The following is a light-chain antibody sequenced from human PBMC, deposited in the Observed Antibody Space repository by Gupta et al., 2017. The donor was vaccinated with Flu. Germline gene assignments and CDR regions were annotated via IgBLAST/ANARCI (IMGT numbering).Light chain of an antibody. CDR2: GAS. Sequence: PATLSVSPGERATLSCRASESVSNNLAWFQQKHGQAPRLLIFGASFRGTGVPDRFSGSGSGTEFTLTISGLQSEDFAVYYCQQYHNWPRTFGQGTRVDIQ. CDR1: ESVSNN. V-gene: IGKV3-15*01. CDR3: QQYHNWPRT. J-gene: IGKJ1*01.